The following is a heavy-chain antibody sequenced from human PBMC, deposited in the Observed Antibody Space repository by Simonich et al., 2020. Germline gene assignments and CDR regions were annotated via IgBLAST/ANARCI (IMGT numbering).Heavy chain of an antibody. D-gene: IGHD1-1*01. CDR2: IYSGGST. CDR3: ARWTATGYYFDY. CDR1: GFTVSSNY. J-gene: IGHJ4*02. Sequence: EVQLVESGGGLIQPGGSLRLSCAASGFTVSSNYMSWVRQAPGEGLEWVSVIYSGGSTYYAASVKGRFTISRDNSKNTLYLQINSLRAEDTAVYYCARWTATGYYFDYWGQGTLVTVSS. V-gene: IGHV3-53*01.